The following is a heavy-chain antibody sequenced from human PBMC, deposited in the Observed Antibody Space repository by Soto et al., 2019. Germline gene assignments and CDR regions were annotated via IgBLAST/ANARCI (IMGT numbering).Heavy chain of an antibody. CDR2: IIPILGIA. CDR1: GGTFSSYT. CDR3: ARGSSSTSCYNNGGEVVYYYYYGMDV. V-gene: IGHV1-69*02. J-gene: IGHJ6*02. D-gene: IGHD2-2*01. Sequence: SVKVSCKASGGTFSSYTISWVRQAPGQGLEWMGRIIPILGIANYAQKFQGRVTITADKSTSTAYMELSSLRSEDTAVYYCARGSSSTSCYNNGGEVVYYYYYGMDVWGQGTTVTVSS.